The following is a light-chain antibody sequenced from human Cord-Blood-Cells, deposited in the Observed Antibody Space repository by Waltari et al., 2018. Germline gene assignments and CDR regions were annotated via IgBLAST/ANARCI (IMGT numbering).Light chain of an antibody. Sequence: SYELTQPPSLSVSPGQTARITCPGDALPKQYAYWYQQKPGQAPVLVIYKDGGMPSGIPERFSGSSSGKTVTLTISGVQAEDEADYYCQSADSSGTYYVFGTGTKVTVL. CDR1: ALPKQY. J-gene: IGLJ1*01. CDR3: QSADSSGTYYV. CDR2: KDG. V-gene: IGLV3-25*02.